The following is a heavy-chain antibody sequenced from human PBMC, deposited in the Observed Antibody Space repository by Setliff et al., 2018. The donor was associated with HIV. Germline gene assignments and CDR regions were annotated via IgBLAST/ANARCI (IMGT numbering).Heavy chain of an antibody. CDR2: IIPIFGRT. CDR3: AREGAHTYGHGNDAFDF. CDR1: GYSFTNFP. D-gene: IGHD5-18*01. Sequence: AASVKVSCKTSGYSFTNFPIAWVRQAPGQGLEWMGKIIPIFGRTSYARSLQGRVSITADKSTTTAYMELTGLKSEDSAIYFCAREGAHTYGHGNDAFDFWGQGTTVTVSS. V-gene: IGHV1-69*04. J-gene: IGHJ3*01.